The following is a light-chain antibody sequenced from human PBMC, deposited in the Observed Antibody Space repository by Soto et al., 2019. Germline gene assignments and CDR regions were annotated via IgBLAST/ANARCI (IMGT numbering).Light chain of an antibody. V-gene: IGLV2-8*01. Sequence: SALTQPPSAAGSPGQSVTISCTGTSTDVGGYNYVSWYQHHPGKGPKLLIYEVNNRPSGVSDRFSGSKSGNKASLTISNLEAEDESDYYCGSYTSTDTPFVFGTGTKVTVL. CDR2: EVN. CDR3: GSYTSTDTPFV. CDR1: STDVGGYNY. J-gene: IGLJ1*01.